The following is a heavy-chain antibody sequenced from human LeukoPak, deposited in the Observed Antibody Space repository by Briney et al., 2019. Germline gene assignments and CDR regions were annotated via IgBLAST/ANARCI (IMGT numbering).Heavy chain of an antibody. Sequence: SETLSLTCTVSGGSISSSSCYWGWIRQPPGKGLEWIGSIYYSGSTYYNPSLKSRVTISVDTSKNQFSLKLSSVTAADTAVYYCANVWGSYLRYMDVWGKGTTVTVSS. V-gene: IGHV4-39*07. CDR3: ANVWGSYLRYMDV. CDR1: GGSISSSSCY. CDR2: IYYSGST. D-gene: IGHD3-16*01. J-gene: IGHJ6*03.